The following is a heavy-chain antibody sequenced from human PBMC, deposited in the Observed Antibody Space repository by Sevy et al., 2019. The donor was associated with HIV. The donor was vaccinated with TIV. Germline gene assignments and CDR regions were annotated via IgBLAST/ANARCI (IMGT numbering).Heavy chain of an antibody. Sequence: GGSLRLSCSASEFTFSSYAMSWVRQAPGKGLEWVSSISGSGRFTYYADFVEGRFIISRDNSKNTLSVQMNSLRAEETAVYYCAKGFCSGATCPRDSYYYGMDVWGQGNTVTVSS. CDR1: EFTFSSYA. J-gene: IGHJ6*02. CDR3: AKGFCSGATCPRDSYYYGMDV. V-gene: IGHV3-23*01. CDR2: ISGSGRFT. D-gene: IGHD2-15*01.